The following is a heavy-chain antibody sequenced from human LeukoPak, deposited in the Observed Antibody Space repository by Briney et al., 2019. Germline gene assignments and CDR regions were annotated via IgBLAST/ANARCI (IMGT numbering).Heavy chain of an antibody. CDR1: GFTFSSYW. Sequence: GGSLRLSCAASGFTFSSYWMSWVRQAPGKGLGWVANIKQDGSEKYYVDSVKGRFTISRDNAKNSLYLQMNSLRAEDTAVYYCARGEYYYDSSGAFDYWGQGTLVTVSS. V-gene: IGHV3-7*01. D-gene: IGHD3-22*01. CDR3: ARGEYYYDSSGAFDY. CDR2: IKQDGSEK. J-gene: IGHJ4*02.